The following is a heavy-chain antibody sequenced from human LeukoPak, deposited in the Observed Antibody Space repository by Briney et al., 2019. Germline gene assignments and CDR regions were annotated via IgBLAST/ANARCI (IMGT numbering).Heavy chain of an antibody. CDR1: GFTFSSYG. J-gene: IGHJ4*02. CDR2: IKQDGSEK. Sequence: GGSLRLSCAASGFTFSSYGMHWVRQAPGKGLEGVANIKQDGSEKYYVDSVKGRFTISRDNAKNSLYLQMNSLRAEDTAVYYCARYNWNFDYWGQGTLVTVSS. V-gene: IGHV3-7*01. D-gene: IGHD1-20*01. CDR3: ARYNWNFDY.